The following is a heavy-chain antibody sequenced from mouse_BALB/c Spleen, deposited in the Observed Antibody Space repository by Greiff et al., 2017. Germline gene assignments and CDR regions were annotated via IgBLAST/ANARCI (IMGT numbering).Heavy chain of an antibody. D-gene: IGHD1-2*01. CDR1: GYTFTSYW. J-gene: IGHJ1*01. V-gene: IGHV1S22*01. CDR2: IYPGSGST. CDR3: TGGELLRLDV. Sequence: LQQPGSELVRPGASVKLSCKASGYTFTSYWMHWVKQRPGQGLEWIGNIYPGSGSTNYDEKFKSKATLTVNTSSSTAYMQLSSLTSEDYAVYYGTGGELLRLDVWGAGTTVTVSS.